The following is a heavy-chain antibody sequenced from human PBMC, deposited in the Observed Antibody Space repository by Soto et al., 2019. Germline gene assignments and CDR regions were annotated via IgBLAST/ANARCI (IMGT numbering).Heavy chain of an antibody. CDR1: GDTFTFYS. Sequence: QVQLVQSGAAVKRPGSSVKVSCKASGDTFTFYSINWVRQAPGLGLEWMGRINPILSMSNYAQRFQGRVTMTADKSMSTAYMELSSLRSEDTAIYYCASSYGSGYRAFDYWGQGALVTVSS. CDR2: INPILSMS. V-gene: IGHV1-69*02. J-gene: IGHJ4*02. D-gene: IGHD3-10*01. CDR3: ASSYGSGYRAFDY.